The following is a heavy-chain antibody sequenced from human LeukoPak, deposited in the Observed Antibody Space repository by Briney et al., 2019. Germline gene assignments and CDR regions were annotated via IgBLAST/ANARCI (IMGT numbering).Heavy chain of an antibody. CDR1: GYTFTSYG. CDR2: ISAYNGNT. J-gene: IGHJ3*02. Sequence: GASVKVSCKASGYTFTSYGISWVRQAPGQGLECMGWISAYNGNTNYAQKLQGRVTMTTDTSTSTAYMELRSLRSDDTAVYYCAGPIRGSCTSCAFDIWGQGTMVTVSS. V-gene: IGHV1-18*01. CDR3: AGPIRGSCTSCAFDI. D-gene: IGHD1-26*01.